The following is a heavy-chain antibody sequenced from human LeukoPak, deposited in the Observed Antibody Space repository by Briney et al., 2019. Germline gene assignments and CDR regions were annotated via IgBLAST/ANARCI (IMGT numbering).Heavy chain of an antibody. J-gene: IGHJ4*02. CDR2: ISYDGSNK. D-gene: IGHD5-18*01. CDR3: AKVGSGYSYGGPLDY. CDR1: GFTFSSYA. Sequence: PGGSLRLSCAASGFTFSSYAMHWVRQAPGKGLEWVAVISYDGSNKYYADSVKGRSTISRDNSKNTLYLQMNSLRAEDTAVYYCAKVGSGYSYGGPLDYWGQGTLVTVSS. V-gene: IGHV3-30-3*01.